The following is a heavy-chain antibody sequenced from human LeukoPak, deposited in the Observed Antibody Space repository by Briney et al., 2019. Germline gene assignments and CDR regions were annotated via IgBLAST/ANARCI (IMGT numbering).Heavy chain of an antibody. V-gene: IGHV1-69*13. CDR1: GGTFSSYA. Sequence: GASVKVSCKASGGTFSSYAISWVRQAPGQGLEWMGGIIPIFGTVNYAQKFQGRVTITADESTSTAYMELSSLRSEDTAVYYCARAYCSGGSCYRWDAFDIWGQGTMVTVSS. D-gene: IGHD2-15*01. CDR2: IIPIFGTV. CDR3: ARAYCSGGSCYRWDAFDI. J-gene: IGHJ3*02.